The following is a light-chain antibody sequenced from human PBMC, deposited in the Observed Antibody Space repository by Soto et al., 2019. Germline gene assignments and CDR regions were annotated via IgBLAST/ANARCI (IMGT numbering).Light chain of an antibody. V-gene: IGKV1-5*01. CDR3: QQYNTFST. J-gene: IGKJ1*01. CDR1: QSVNNW. CDR2: DSY. Sequence: DVQMTQSPSTLSASVGDSVTITCRASQSVNNWLAWYQQKPGKAPRLLIFDSYKLESGVLSRFSGSGSGTEFILTISSLQADDFATYYCQQYNTFSTFGQGTKVDIK.